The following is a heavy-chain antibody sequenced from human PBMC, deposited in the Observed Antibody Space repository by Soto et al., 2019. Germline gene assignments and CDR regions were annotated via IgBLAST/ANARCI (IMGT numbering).Heavy chain of an antibody. CDR1: GGSEAAGGTFSNHA. J-gene: IGHJ4*02. CDR3: ASERYRTGLFDY. D-gene: IGHD5-18*01. V-gene: IGHV1-69*06. Sequence: QVQLVQSGAEVKMPGSSVKVTCKASGGSEAAGGTFSNHAISWVRQAPGQGLECMGRIIPKFGTTSSAQKFQGRLTITADKSTNTDYMELSSLRSEDTAIYYCASERYRTGLFDYWGQGTLVTVSS. CDR2: IIPKFGTT.